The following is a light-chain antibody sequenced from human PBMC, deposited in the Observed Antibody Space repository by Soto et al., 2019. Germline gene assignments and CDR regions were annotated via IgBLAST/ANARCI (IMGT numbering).Light chain of an antibody. CDR2: AAS. CDR1: QTAYKN. CDR3: QEYNRWPPEFI. Sequence: ELEMTQSPASLSASPGETVTLSCRATQTAYKNLAWYQQKPGQPPRLLILAASTRAPGLPARFSGSGSGTEFTLTISSLQSEDSAIYYCQEYNRWPPEFIFGPGTRLEIK. V-gene: IGKV3-15*01. J-gene: IGKJ2*01.